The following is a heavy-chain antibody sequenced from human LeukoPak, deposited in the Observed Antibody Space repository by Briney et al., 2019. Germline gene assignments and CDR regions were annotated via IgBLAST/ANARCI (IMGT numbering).Heavy chain of an antibody. J-gene: IGHJ4*02. CDR2: IYYSGST. Sequence: SETLSLTCTVSGGSISSYYWSWIRQPPGKGLEWIGYIYYSGSTNYNPSLKSRVTISVDTSKNQFSLKLSSVTAADTAVYYCARGVYSNYHYFDYWGQGTLVTVSS. D-gene: IGHD4-11*01. V-gene: IGHV4-59*01. CDR1: GGSISSYY. CDR3: ARGVYSNYHYFDY.